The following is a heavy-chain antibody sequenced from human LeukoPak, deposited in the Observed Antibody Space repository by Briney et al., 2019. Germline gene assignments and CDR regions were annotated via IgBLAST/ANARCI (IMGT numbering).Heavy chain of an antibody. Sequence: PGGSLRLSCAASGFTFSNYNMDWVRQAPGKGLEWVSYIDRSSSTIYYADPVKGRFTISRDNAKNSLYLQMNSLRAEDTAVYYCATNRWFGEPDYWGQGTLVTVSS. CDR3: ATNRWFGEPDY. CDR2: IDRSSSTI. D-gene: IGHD3-10*01. V-gene: IGHV3-48*01. CDR1: GFTFSNYN. J-gene: IGHJ4*02.